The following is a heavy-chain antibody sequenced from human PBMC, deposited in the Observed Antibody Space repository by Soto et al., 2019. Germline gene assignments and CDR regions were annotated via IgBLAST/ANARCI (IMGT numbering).Heavy chain of an antibody. Sequence: QLQLQESGPGLVKPSETLSLTCTVSGGSISSSSYYWGWIRQPPGKGLEWIGSIYYSGSTYYNPSLKSRVTISVDTSKDPFSLKLRSVPAADPAVYYCARRVRYGSGSRNIDYWGQGTLVTVSS. CDR1: GGSISSSSYY. D-gene: IGHD3-10*01. CDR2: IYYSGST. V-gene: IGHV4-39*01. CDR3: ARRVRYGSGSRNIDY. J-gene: IGHJ4*02.